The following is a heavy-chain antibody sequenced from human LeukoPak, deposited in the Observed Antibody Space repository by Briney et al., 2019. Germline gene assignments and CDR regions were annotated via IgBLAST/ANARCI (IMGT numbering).Heavy chain of an antibody. V-gene: IGHV4-59*01. CDR2: IYYSGST. J-gene: IGHJ4*02. Sequence: SETLSLTCTVSGGSISSYYWCWIRQPPGKGLEWIGYIYYSGSTNYNPSLKSRVTISVDTSKNQFSLKLSSVTAADTAVYYCARDARRKGIAAAGFDYWGQGTLVTVSS. D-gene: IGHD6-13*01. CDR3: ARDARRKGIAAAGFDY. CDR1: GGSISSYY.